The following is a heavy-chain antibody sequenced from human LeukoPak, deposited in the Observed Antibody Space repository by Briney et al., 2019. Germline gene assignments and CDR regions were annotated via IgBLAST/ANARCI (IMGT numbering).Heavy chain of an antibody. CDR2: ISCDGSNK. CDR1: GYTFISYG. J-gene: IGHJ6*02. Sequence: GGSLRLSCAASGYTFISYGMHWVRQAPGKGLEWVAVISCDGSNKYYADSVKGRFTISRDNSKNTLYLQMNSLRAEDTAVYYCAKDSESYYYYYGMDVWGQGTTVTVSS. CDR3: AKDSESYYYYYGMDV. V-gene: IGHV3-30*18.